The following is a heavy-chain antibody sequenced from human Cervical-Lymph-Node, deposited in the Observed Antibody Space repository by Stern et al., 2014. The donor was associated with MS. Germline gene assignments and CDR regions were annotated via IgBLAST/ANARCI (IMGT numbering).Heavy chain of an antibody. J-gene: IGHJ2*01. CDR2: VIWDDDK. CDR1: GFSLTTGVA. V-gene: IGHV2-5*02. CDR3: AHTLMGDYGNWYFAR. Sequence: QVTLRESGPTVVKPTETLTLTCTFSGFSLTTGVAVGWIRQPPGKAPEWLALVIWDDDKRYRSSLKSRLTITKDSFKNQVALTMTDMDPGDSATYYCAHTLMGDYGNWYFARWGRGTLVTVSP. D-gene: IGHD4-17*01.